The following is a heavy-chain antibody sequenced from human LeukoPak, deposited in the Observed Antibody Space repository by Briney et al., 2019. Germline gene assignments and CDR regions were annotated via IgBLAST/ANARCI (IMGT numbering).Heavy chain of an antibody. V-gene: IGHV3-48*01. CDR1: GFSFSSYS. CDR2: ISGSGDTI. CDR3: ARGAPGGMDV. D-gene: IGHD3-10*01. J-gene: IGHJ6*02. Sequence: GGSLRLSCAGSGFSFSSYSMNWVRQAPGKGLEWISYISGSGDTIHYGDSVKGRFTTSRDNGKNSLYLQMYSLRVEDTAIFYCARGAPGGMDVWGQGTTVIVSS.